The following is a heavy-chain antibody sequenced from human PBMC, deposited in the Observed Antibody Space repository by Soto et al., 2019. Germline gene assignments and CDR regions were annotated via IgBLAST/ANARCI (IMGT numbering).Heavy chain of an antibody. J-gene: IGHJ4*02. V-gene: IGHV4-59*01. CDR1: GGSISSYY. CDR2: IYYSGST. D-gene: IGHD4-17*01. Sequence: SETLSLTCTVSGGSISSYYWSWIRQPPGKGLEWIGYIYYSGSTNYNPSLKSRVTISVDTSKNQFSLKLSSVTAADTAVYYCARGTDYGDYYFDYWGQGTLVTVSS. CDR3: ARGTDYGDYYFDY.